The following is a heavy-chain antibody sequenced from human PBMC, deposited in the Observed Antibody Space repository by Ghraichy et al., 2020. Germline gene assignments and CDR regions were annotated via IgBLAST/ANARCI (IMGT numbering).Heavy chain of an antibody. CDR3: ASSRVGGILDS. CDR2: ARNKPNSHTT. D-gene: IGHD1-26*01. Sequence: GESLNISCAASGFTFSDHHMDWVRQAPGKGPEWVGRARNKPNSHTTEYAASVKGRFTISRDDSKNSLYLQMNSLQTEDTAVYYCASSRVGGILDSWGQGTLVTVSS. CDR1: GFTFSDHH. V-gene: IGHV3-72*01. J-gene: IGHJ4*02.